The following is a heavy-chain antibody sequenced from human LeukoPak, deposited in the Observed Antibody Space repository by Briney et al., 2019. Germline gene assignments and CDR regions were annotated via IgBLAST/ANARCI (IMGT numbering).Heavy chain of an antibody. CDR1: GFTFSSYA. CDR2: ISGSGGTT. Sequence: GGSLRLSCAASGFTFSSYAMSWVRQAPGKGLEWVSGISGSGGTTYCADSVKGRLTISRDNSKNTLYLQMNSLRAEDTAVYYCAKDKGNYYDSSGYFDYWGQGTLVTVSS. J-gene: IGHJ4*02. V-gene: IGHV3-23*01. CDR3: AKDKGNYYDSSGYFDY. D-gene: IGHD3-22*01.